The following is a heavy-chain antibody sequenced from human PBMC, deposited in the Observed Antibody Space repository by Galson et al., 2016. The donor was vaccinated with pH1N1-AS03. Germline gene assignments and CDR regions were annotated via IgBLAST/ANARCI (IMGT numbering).Heavy chain of an antibody. CDR3: VHRHGYYGSGSYGEVDP. CDR2: IYWDDDK. Sequence: PALVKPTQTLTLTRTFSGFSLSTSGVGVGWIRQPPGKALEWLALIYWDDDKRYSPSLTSRLTITKDTSKNQVVLTMTNMDPVDTATYYCVHRHGYYGSGSYGEVDPWGQGMLVTASS. J-gene: IGHJ5*02. D-gene: IGHD3-10*01. V-gene: IGHV2-5*02. CDR1: GFSLSTSGVG.